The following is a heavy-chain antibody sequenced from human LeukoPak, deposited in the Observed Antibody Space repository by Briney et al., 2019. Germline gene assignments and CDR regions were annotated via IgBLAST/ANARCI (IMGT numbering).Heavy chain of an antibody. V-gene: IGHV4-59*08. CDR1: GGSISSYY. Sequence: PSETLSLTCTVSGGSISSYYWSWIRQPPGKGLEWIGFVYYSGSTNYNPSLKSRVTISVDTSKNQFSLKLSSVTAADTAVYYCARQGYYDSSGPQYYFDYWGQGTLVTVSS. CDR2: VYYSGST. J-gene: IGHJ4*02. D-gene: IGHD3-22*01. CDR3: ARQGYYDSSGPQYYFDY.